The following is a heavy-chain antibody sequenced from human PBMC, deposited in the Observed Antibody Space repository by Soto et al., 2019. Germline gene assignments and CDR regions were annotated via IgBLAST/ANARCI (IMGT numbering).Heavy chain of an antibody. D-gene: IGHD3-22*01. Sequence: QVQLVQSGAEVKKPGSSVKVSCKTSGGTFSNYFISWVRQAPGQGLEWMGRIIPILNIANHAQNFQGRFTIPADKSTRTAYMELSSLRSEDTAVYYCARDRDSYDSSGTGDTFDIWGQGTKVTVSS. CDR1: GGTFSNYF. CDR2: IIPILNIA. CDR3: ARDRDSYDSSGTGDTFDI. J-gene: IGHJ3*02. V-gene: IGHV1-69*04.